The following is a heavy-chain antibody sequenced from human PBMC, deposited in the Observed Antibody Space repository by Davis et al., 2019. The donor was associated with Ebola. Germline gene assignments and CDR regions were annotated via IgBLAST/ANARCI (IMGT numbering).Heavy chain of an antibody. V-gene: IGHV4-34*01. J-gene: IGHJ6*02. D-gene: IGHD5-18*01. CDR1: GGSFSGYY. CDR3: ARVTRGYSYGYGYYYYGMDV. CDR2: INHSGST. Sequence: SETLSLTCAVYGGSFSGYYWSWIRQPPGKGLEWIGEINHSGSTNYNPSLKSRVTISVDTSKNQFSLKLSSVTAADTAVYYCARVTRGYSYGYGYYYYGMDVWGQGTTVTVSS.